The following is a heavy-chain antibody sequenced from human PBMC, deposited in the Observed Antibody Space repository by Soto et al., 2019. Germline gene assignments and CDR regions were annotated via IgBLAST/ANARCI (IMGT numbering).Heavy chain of an antibody. V-gene: IGHV3-33*01. CDR2: IWYDGSNK. CDR3: RRGGLTNYKGWGKHFDY. Sequence: QVQLVESGGGVVQPGRSLRLSCAASGFTFSSYGMHWVRQAPGKGLEWVAVIWYDGSNKYYADSVKGRFTISRDNSKNTRILKRTTRTATDRPVYYGRRGGLTNYKGWGKHFDYWGQGTLVTVSS. D-gene: IGHD3-10*01. J-gene: IGHJ4*02. CDR1: GFTFSSYG.